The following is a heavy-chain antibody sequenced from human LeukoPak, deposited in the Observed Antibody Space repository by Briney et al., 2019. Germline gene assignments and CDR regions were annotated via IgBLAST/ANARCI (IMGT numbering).Heavy chain of an antibody. D-gene: IGHD6-6*01. CDR3: ARKVDYSSSSHAFDI. J-gene: IGHJ3*02. CDR1: GFTFSSYW. V-gene: IGHV3-74*01. CDR2: INSDGSST. Sequence: PGASLRLSCGASGFTFSSYWMHWVRHAPGKGLVWVSDINSDGSSTSYADSVKGRFTISRDNAKNTLYLQMNSLRAEDTAVYYCARKVDYSSSSHAFDIWGQGTMVTVSS.